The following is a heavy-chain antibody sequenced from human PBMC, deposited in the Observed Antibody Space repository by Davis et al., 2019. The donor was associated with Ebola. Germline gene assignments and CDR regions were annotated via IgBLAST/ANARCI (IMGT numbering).Heavy chain of an antibody. J-gene: IGHJ6*02. CDR3: AKDLAVVRVWYYGMDV. CDR1: GFTFSSYG. D-gene: IGHD4-23*01. V-gene: IGHV3-30*18. CDR2: ISYDGSNK. Sequence: GESLKISCAASGFTFSSYGMHWVRQAPGKGLEWVAVISYDGSNKYYADSVKGRFTISRDNSKNTLYLQMNSLRAEDTAVYYCAKDLAVVRVWYYGMDVWGQGTTVTVSS.